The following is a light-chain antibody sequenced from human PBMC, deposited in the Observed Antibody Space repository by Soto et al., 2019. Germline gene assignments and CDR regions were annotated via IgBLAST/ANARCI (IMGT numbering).Light chain of an antibody. CDR3: MQGTHWPPYT. CDR2: KVS. V-gene: IGKV2-30*01. CDR1: QSLAYIDGNNY. J-gene: IGKJ2*01. Sequence: EVVMTQSPLSLPVTLGQPASISCRSSQSLAYIDGNNYLSWFQQMPGQSPRRLIYKVSNRESGVPDRISGSGSGTDFTLKISRVEAEDVGVYYCMQGTHWPPYTFGQGNKLEIK.